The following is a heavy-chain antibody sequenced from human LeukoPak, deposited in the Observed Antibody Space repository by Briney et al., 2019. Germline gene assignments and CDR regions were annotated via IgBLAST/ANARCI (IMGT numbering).Heavy chain of an antibody. D-gene: IGHD5-24*01. CDR1: GFTFSGSA. CDR3: TRTRDGQNYEYNYYHGMDV. CDR2: IRSKANNYAT. J-gene: IGHJ6*02. V-gene: IGHV3-73*01. Sequence: PGGSLKLSCAASGFTFSGSAMHWVRQASGKGLEWVGRIRSKANNYATAYAASVKGRFSISRDDSKNTAYLQVNSLKTEDTAVYYCTRTRDGQNYEYNYYHGMDVWGQGTTVTASS.